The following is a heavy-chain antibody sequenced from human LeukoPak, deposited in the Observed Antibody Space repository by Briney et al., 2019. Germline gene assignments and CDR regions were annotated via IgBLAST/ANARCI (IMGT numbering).Heavy chain of an antibody. J-gene: IGHJ2*01. CDR3: ARHENPGFLWYFDL. Sequence: PSETLSLTCTVSGGSISSSSYYWGWIRQPPGKGLEWIGSIYYSGSTYYNPSLKSRVTISVDTSKNQFSLKLSSVTAADTAVYYCARHENPGFLWYFDLWGRGTLVTVSS. CDR1: GGSISSSSYY. V-gene: IGHV4-39*01. D-gene: IGHD1-14*01. CDR2: IYYSGST.